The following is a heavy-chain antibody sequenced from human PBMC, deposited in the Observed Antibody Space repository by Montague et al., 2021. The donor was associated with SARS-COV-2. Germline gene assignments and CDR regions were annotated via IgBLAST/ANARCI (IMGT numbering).Heavy chain of an antibody. D-gene: IGHD3-9*01. CDR3: ARTHYDILPGYYYDMDV. Sequence: PALVKPTQTLTLTCTFSGFSLSTSGMCVSWIRQPPGKALEWLARIDWDDDKYYSTSLKTRLTISKDPSKNQVVLTMTNMDPVDTATYYCARTHYDILPGYYYDMDVWGQGTTVIVSS. CDR2: IDWDDDK. V-gene: IGHV2-70*11. CDR1: GFSLSTSGMC. J-gene: IGHJ6*02.